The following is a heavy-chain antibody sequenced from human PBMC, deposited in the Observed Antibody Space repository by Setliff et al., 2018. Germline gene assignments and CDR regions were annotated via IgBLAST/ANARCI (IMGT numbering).Heavy chain of an antibody. V-gene: IGHV4-39*07. Sequence: PSETLSLTCAVSGASVSGNSYYWGWIRQPPGKGLEWIASTYYSGSTYYNPSLKSRVTISVDTPKNQFSLKLTSVTAADTAVYYCARAPRYFDPTGSYFDFWGQGTLVTVSS. CDR1: GASVSGNSYY. D-gene: IGHD3-22*01. J-gene: IGHJ4*02. CDR3: ARAPRYFDPTGSYFDF. CDR2: TYYSGST.